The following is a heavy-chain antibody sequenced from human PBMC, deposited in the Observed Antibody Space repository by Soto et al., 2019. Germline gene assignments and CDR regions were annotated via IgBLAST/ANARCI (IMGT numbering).Heavy chain of an antibody. CDR1: GFTFSSYA. V-gene: IGHV3-30-3*01. CDR3: ARPLWRDDYNWGYFDL. J-gene: IGHJ2*01. Sequence: QVQLVESGGGVVQPGRSLRLSCAASGFTFSSYAMHWVRQAPGKGLEWVAVISYDGSNKFYADSVKGRFIMSRDNSKNTLYLQMNSLRAEDTAAYYCARPLWRDDYNWGYFDLWGRGTLVTVSS. D-gene: IGHD4-4*01. CDR2: ISYDGSNK.